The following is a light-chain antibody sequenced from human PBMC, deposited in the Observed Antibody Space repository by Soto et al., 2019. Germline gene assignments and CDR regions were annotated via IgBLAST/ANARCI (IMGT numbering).Light chain of an antibody. CDR2: LAS. J-gene: IGKJ4*01. Sequence: DLVMTQSPLSLPVTPGEPASISCRSSQSLLYTNGNTYLEWFLQKPGQSPQLLIYLASNRASGVPDRFSGSGSGTDFTLKISRVEAEDVGVYYCMQAVQGLTFGEGTKVEIK. CDR3: MQAVQGLT. CDR1: QSLLYTNGNTY. V-gene: IGKV2-28*01.